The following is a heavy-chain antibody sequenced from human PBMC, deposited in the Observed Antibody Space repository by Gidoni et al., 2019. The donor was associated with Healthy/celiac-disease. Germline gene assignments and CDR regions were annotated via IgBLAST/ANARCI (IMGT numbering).Heavy chain of an antibody. J-gene: IGHJ3*02. D-gene: IGHD2-15*01. CDR3: ARGRHDIVVVVAANRRAFDI. CDR1: GGSFSGYS. CDR2: INHSGST. V-gene: IGHV4-34*01. Sequence: QVQLQQWGAGLLKPSETLSLTCAVYGGSFSGYSWSWIRQPPGKGLEWIGEINHSGSTNYNPSLKSRVTISVDTSKNQFSLKLSSVTAADTAVYYCARGRHDIVVVVAANRRAFDIWGQGTMVTVSS.